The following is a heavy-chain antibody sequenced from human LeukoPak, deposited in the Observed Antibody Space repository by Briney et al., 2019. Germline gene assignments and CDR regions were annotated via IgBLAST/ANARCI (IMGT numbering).Heavy chain of an antibody. V-gene: IGHV1-69*05. CDR2: IIPIFGTA. CDR1: GGTFSSYA. Sequence: SVKVSCKASGGTFSSYAISWVRHAPGQGLEWMGGIIPIFGTANYAQKFQGRVTITTDESTSTAYMELSSLRSEDPAVYYCAKGNYRRSTSCYIGWFDPWGQGTLVTVSS. D-gene: IGHD2-2*02. J-gene: IGHJ5*02. CDR3: AKGNYRRSTSCYIGWFDP.